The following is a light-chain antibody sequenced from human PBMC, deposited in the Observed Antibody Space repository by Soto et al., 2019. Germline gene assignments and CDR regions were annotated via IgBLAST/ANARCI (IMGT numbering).Light chain of an antibody. V-gene: IGKV1-27*01. Sequence: DFQVTQSPSSLSASVGDRVTITCRASQGISNYLAWYQQKPGKVPKLLIYAASTLQSGVPSRFSGSGSGTDFTLTISSLQPEDVATYYCQKYNSALTFGQGTRLAIK. CDR2: AAS. CDR1: QGISNY. J-gene: IGKJ5*01. CDR3: QKYNSALT.